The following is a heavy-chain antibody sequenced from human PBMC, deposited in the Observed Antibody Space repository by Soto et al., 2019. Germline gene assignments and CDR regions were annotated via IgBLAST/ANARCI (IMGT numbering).Heavy chain of an antibody. V-gene: IGHV4-61*01. CDR3: ARDSNGWGYSSPHYYGMDV. CDR2: IYYSGST. D-gene: IGHD6-13*01. Sequence: QVQLQESGPGLVKPSETLSLTCTVSGGSVSSGSYYWSWIRQPPGKGLEWIGYIYYSGSTNYNPSLKSRVTISVDTSKNQFSLKLSSVTAADTAVYYCARDSNGWGYSSPHYYGMDVWGQGTTVTVSS. CDR1: GGSVSSGSYY. J-gene: IGHJ6*02.